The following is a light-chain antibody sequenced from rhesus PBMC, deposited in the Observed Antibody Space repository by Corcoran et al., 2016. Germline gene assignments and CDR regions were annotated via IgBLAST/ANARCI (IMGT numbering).Light chain of an antibody. Sequence: DIVLTQTPLSLPASPGESASISCRSSQSLWDSNGYIHLHWYLQKPGQSPHLLLYLGSTRASGVPERFRGSGSGTDFTLKISRVEAEAVGIYYCMQILQTPFTFGPGTRLDIK. CDR1: QSLWDSNGYIH. J-gene: IGKJ3*01. CDR2: LGS. V-gene: IGKV2-78*01. CDR3: MQILQTPFT.